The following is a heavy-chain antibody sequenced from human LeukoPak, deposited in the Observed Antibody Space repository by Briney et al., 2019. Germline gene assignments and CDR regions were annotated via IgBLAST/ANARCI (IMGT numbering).Heavy chain of an antibody. V-gene: IGHV3-11*06. CDR1: GFTFSDYY. CDR3: ARGRVRVDTAMGDDY. D-gene: IGHD5-18*01. CDR2: ISSSSSYT. Sequence: GGSLRLSCAASGFTFSDYYMSWIRQAPGKGLEWVSYISSSSSYTNYADSVKGRFTISRDNAKNSLYLQMNSLRAEDTAVYYCARGRVRVDTAMGDDYWGQGTLVTVSS. J-gene: IGHJ4*02.